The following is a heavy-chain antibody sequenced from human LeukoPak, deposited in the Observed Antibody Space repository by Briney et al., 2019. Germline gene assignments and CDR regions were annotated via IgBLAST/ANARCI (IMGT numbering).Heavy chain of an antibody. CDR3: AKGGYYERPWYCDY. CDR2: ISFDGTNT. Sequence: PGRSLRLSCAASGFTFSHYAMHWVRQAPGKGLEWVAFISFDGTNTFYADCVKGRFTISRDNSKNALYLQMNSLRAEDTAVYYCAKGGYYERPWYCDYWGQGTLVTVSS. V-gene: IGHV3-30*18. J-gene: IGHJ4*02. D-gene: IGHD3-22*01. CDR1: GFTFSHYA.